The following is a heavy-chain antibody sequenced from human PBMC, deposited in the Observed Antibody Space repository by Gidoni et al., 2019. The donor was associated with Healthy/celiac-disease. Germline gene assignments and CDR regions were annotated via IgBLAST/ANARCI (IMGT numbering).Heavy chain of an antibody. V-gene: IGHV3-23*01. D-gene: IGHD6-19*01. CDR2: ISGSGGST. J-gene: IGHJ5*02. CDR1: GFTFSSYA. CDR3: AKDLDSGPNKPNWFDP. Sequence: EVQLLESGGGLVQPGGSLLLSCAASGFTFSSYAMSWVRQAPGKGLEWVSAISGSGGSTYYADSVKGRFTISRDNSKNTLYLQMNSLRAEDTAVYYCAKDLDSGPNKPNWFDPWGQGTLVTVSS.